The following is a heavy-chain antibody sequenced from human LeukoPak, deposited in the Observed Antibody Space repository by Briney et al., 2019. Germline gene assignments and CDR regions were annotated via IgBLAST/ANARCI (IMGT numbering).Heavy chain of an antibody. CDR1: GGSISSGSYS. J-gene: IGHJ5*02. CDR2: IYTSGST. CDR3: ARGCSSTSCYDWFDP. D-gene: IGHD2-2*01. V-gene: IGHV4-61*02. Sequence: PSQTLSLTCTVSGGSISSGSYSWSWIRQPAGKGLEWIGRIYTSGSTNYNPSLKSRLTISVDTSKNQFSLKLSSVTAADTAVYYCARGCSSTSCYDWFDPWGQGTLVTVSS.